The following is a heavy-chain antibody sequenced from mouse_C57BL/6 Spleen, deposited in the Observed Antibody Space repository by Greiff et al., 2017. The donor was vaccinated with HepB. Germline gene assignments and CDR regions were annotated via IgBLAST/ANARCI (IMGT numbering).Heavy chain of an antibody. V-gene: IGHV6-3*01. D-gene: IGHD2-4*01. J-gene: IGHJ2*01. Sequence: EVKVEESGGGLVQPGGSMKLSCVASGFTFSNYWMNWVRQSPEKGLEWVAQISLKSDNYATHYAESVKGRFTISRDDSKSSVYLQMNNLRAEDTGMYYCTGGSYYDYDVRFDYGGQSTTLTVSS. CDR2: ISLKSDNYAT. CDR1: GFTFSNYW. CDR3: TGGSYYDYDVRFDY.